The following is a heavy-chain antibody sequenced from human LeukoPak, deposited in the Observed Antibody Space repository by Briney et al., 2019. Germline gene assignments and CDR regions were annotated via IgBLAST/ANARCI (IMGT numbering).Heavy chain of an antibody. V-gene: IGHV3-30-3*01. D-gene: IGHD1-26*01. J-gene: IGHJ5*02. CDR3: AREPRDYSGGWFGP. Sequence: GRSLRLSCAASGFTFSGHAIHWVRQAPGKGLEWVAAISYDGSDKYYSESVKGRSTISRDNSNNMVYLLMDNLGAEDTAVYFCAREPRDYSGGWFGPWGQGTLVTVSS. CDR1: GFTFSGHA. CDR2: ISYDGSDK.